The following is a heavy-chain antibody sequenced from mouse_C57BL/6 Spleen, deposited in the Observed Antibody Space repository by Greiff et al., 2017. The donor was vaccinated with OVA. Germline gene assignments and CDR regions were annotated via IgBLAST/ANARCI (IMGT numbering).Heavy chain of an antibody. D-gene: IGHD2-4*01. J-gene: IGHJ4*01. Sequence: VQRVESGPGLVQPSQSLSITCTVSGFSLTSYGVHWVRQSPGKGLEWLGVIWSGGSTDYNAAFISRLSISKDNSKSQVFFKMNSLQADDTAIYYCARILPYDYGAMDYWGQGTSVTVSS. CDR1: GFSLTSYG. CDR3: ARILPYDYGAMDY. CDR2: IWSGGST. V-gene: IGHV2-2*01.